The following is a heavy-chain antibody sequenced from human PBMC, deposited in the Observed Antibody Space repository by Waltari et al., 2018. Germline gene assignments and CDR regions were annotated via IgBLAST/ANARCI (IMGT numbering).Heavy chain of an antibody. CDR1: GGTLRNYA. Sequence: QVQLVQSGAEVKKPGSSVKVSCKASGGTLRNYAISWVRQAPGQGLEWMGGFIFLFGAADYAQKFQGRLTITADESTSTAYMELSSLRSEDTAIYYCARDSGPPTFGGVSPYYYMDVWGKGTTVIVS. V-gene: IGHV1-69*01. J-gene: IGHJ6*03. CDR3: ARDSGPPTFGGVSPYYYMDV. CDR2: FIFLFGAA. D-gene: IGHD2-8*02.